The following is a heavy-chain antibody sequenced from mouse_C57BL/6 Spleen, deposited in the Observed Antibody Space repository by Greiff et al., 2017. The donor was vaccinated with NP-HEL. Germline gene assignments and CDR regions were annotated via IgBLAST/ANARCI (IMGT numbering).Heavy chain of an antibody. CDR2: INPNNGGT. V-gene: IGHV1-22*01. J-gene: IGHJ3*01. Sequence: VQLKQSGPELVKPGASVKMSCKASGYTFTDYNMHWVKQSHGKSLEWIGYINPNNGGTSYNQKFKGKATLTVNKSSSTAYMELRSLTSEDSAVYYCASFSTGTAWFAYWGQGTLVTVSA. D-gene: IGHD4-1*02. CDR1: GYTFTDYN. CDR3: ASFSTGTAWFAY.